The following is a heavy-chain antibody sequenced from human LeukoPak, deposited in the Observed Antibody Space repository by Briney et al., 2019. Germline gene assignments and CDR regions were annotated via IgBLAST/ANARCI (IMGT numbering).Heavy chain of an antibody. CDR2: ISDSGGAT. D-gene: IGHD2-15*01. CDR3: AKRSCSGGSCNFDY. CDR1: GLPFSNYP. Sequence: GGSLRLPCAAPGLPFSNYPMSWVRRAPGKGLEWVSAISDSGGATNCADSVKGRFTISRDNSKNTLYLQMNSLRAEDTAVYYCAKRSCSGGSCNFDYWGQGTLVTVSS. J-gene: IGHJ4*02. V-gene: IGHV3-23*01.